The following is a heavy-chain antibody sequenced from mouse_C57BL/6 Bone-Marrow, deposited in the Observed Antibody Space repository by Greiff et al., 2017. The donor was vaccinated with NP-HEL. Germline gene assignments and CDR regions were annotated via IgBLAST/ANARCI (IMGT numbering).Heavy chain of an antibody. CDR3: ARRGYSNYFRVDV. CDR1: GYSFTGYY. Sequence: VQLQQSGPELVKPGASVKISCKASGYSFTGYYMNWVKQSPEKSLEWIGEINPSTGGTTYNQKFKAKATLTVDKSSSTAYMQLKSLTSEDSAVYYCARRGYSNYFRVDVWGTGTTVTVSS. D-gene: IGHD2-5*01. CDR2: INPSTGGT. V-gene: IGHV1-42*01. J-gene: IGHJ1*03.